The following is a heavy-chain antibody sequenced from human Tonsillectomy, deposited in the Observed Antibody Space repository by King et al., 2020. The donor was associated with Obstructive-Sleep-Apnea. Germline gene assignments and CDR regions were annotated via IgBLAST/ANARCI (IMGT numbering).Heavy chain of an antibody. D-gene: IGHD2-15*01. CDR2: IYYSGST. J-gene: IGHJ6*02. CDR1: GGSISSSSFY. Sequence: LQLQESGPGLVKPSETLSLTCTVSGGSISSSSFYWGWIRQPPGKGLEWIGSIYYSGSTYYNPSLKSRVTISVDTSKNQFSLKLSSVTAADTAVYYCTRENSELVAATEDYYYYGMDVWGQGTTVTVSS. V-gene: IGHV4-39*07. CDR3: TRENSELVAATEDYYYYGMDV.